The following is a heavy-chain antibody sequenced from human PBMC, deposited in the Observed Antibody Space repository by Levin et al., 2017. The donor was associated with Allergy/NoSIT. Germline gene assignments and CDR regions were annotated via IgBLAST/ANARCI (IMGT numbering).Heavy chain of an antibody. D-gene: IGHD3-9*01. J-gene: IGHJ3*02. CDR2: IWYDGSNK. CDR3: ARDYDILTVNAFDI. Sequence: GGSLRLSCAASGFTFSSYGMHWVRQAPGKGLEWVAVIWYDGSNKYYADSVKGRFTISRDNSKNTLYLQMNSLRAEDTAVYYCARDYDILTVNAFDIWGQGTMVTVSS. V-gene: IGHV3-33*01. CDR1: GFTFSSYG.